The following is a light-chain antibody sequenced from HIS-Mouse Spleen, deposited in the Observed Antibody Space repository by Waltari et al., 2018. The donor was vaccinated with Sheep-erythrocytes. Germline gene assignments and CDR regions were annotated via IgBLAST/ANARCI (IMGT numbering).Light chain of an antibody. CDR3: CSYAGSYTLV. Sequence: QSALTQPRSVSGSPGQSVTISCPGTSSDVGGHNYVSWYQQNPGKAPKLMISDVSKRPSGVPDRFSGSKSGNTASLTISGLQAEDEADYYCCSYAGSYTLVFGGGTKLTVL. V-gene: IGLV2-11*01. J-gene: IGLJ2*01. CDR1: SSDVGGHNY. CDR2: DVS.